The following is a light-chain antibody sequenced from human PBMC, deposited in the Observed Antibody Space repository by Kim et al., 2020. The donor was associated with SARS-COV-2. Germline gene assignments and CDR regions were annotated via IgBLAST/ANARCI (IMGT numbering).Light chain of an antibody. CDR3: LIWNGSAYV. CDR2: YKSDSDK. J-gene: IGLJ1*01. Sequence: QPVLTQPSSLSAPPGASASLTCTLPSGINLDTYRIYWYQQKPGSPPQYLLNYKSDSDKQQGSGVPSRFSGSKDASANAGILLISGLQSEDEADHYCLIWNGSAYVFGTGTKVTVL. V-gene: IGLV5-45*02. CDR1: SGINLDTYR.